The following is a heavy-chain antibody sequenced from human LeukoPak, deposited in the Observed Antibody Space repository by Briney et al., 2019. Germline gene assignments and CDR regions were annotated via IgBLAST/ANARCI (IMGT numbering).Heavy chain of an antibody. J-gene: IGHJ3*02. CDR1: GFTFSAYW. CDR3: ARVMAYCGGDCSPGAFDI. Sequence: PGGSLRLSCAASGFTFSAYWMHWVRQAPGKGLVWVSRINTDGSSPTYAASVKGRFTISRDNSKNTLYLQMGSLRAEDMAVYYCARVMAYCGGDCSPGAFDIWGQGTMVTVSS. V-gene: IGHV3-74*01. CDR2: INTDGSSP. D-gene: IGHD2-21*01.